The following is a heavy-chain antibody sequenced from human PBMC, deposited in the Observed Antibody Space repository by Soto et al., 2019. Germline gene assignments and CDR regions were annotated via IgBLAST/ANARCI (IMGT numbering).Heavy chain of an antibody. J-gene: IGHJ5*02. CDR3: ARGIVVVAATVWLNWFDP. D-gene: IGHD2-15*01. V-gene: IGHV1-69*06. Sequence: QVQLVQSGAEVKKPGSSVKVSCKASGGTFSSYAISWVRQAPGQGLEWMGGIIPIFGTANYAQKFQGRVTITADKSTSTAYMELSSLRSEDMAVYYCARGIVVVAATVWLNWFDPWGQGTLVTVSS. CDR2: IIPIFGTA. CDR1: GGTFSSYA.